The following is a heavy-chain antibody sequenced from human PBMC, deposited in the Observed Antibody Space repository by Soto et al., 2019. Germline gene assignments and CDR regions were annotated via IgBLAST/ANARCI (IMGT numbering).Heavy chain of an antibody. Sequence: QVQLVQSGAEVKKPGASVKVPCKASGYTFTAYSIHWVRQAPGQGLEWMGWINPNDGDTNYAQNFQDRVTMTSDTSITTVYMDLSRLTSEDTAVYFCARDSYSGSYVHWGQGTLVTVSS. D-gene: IGHD1-26*01. CDR3: ARDSYSGSYVH. CDR2: INPNDGDT. J-gene: IGHJ4*02. CDR1: GYTFTAYS. V-gene: IGHV1-2*02.